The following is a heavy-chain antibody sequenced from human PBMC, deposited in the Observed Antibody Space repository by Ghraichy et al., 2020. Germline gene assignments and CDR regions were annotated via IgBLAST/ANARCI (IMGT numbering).Heavy chain of an antibody. Sequence: ASVKVSCKASGYTFTGYYMHWVRQAPGQGLEWMGWINPNSGGTNYAQKFQGRVTMTRDTSISTAYMELSRLRSDDTAVYYCARVSIAARPDYYYGMDVWGQGTTVTVSS. V-gene: IGHV1-2*02. D-gene: IGHD6-6*01. CDR2: INPNSGGT. CDR3: ARVSIAARPDYYYGMDV. CDR1: GYTFTGYY. J-gene: IGHJ6*02.